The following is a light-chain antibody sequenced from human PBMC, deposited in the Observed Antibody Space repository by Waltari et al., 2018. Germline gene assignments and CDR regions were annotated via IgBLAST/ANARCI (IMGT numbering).Light chain of an antibody. CDR1: SSNIGAGYD. J-gene: IGLJ3*02. CDR3: QSYDISLSVV. CDR2: GNN. V-gene: IGLV1-40*01. Sequence: QSVLTQPPSVSWAPGQRVTISCPGSSSNIGAGYDVPWYQQLPGTAPKLLSYGNNNRPSGVPDRFSGSKSGTSASLAITGLQAEDEADYYCQSYDISLSVVFGGGTKLTVL.